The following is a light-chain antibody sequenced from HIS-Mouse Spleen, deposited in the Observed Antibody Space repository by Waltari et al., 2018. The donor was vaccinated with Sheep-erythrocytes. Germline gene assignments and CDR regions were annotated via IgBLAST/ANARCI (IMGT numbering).Light chain of an antibody. Sequence: QSALTQPRSVSGSPGQSVTISCTGTSSDVGGYNYVSWYQQHPGKAPKLMIYDVSRRRSGVPDRFSGSKSGNTASLTISGIQAEDEADYYCCSYAGSYNHVFATGTKVTVL. CDR3: CSYAGSYNHV. J-gene: IGLJ1*01. V-gene: IGLV2-11*01. CDR1: SSDVGGYNY. CDR2: DVS.